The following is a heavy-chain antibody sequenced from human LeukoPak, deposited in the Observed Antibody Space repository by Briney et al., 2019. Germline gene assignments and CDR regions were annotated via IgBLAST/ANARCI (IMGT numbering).Heavy chain of an antibody. D-gene: IGHD3-22*01. J-gene: IGHJ6*02. CDR1: GFTFSSYA. V-gene: IGHV3-23*01. CDR2: ISGSGTRT. Sequence: GGSLRLSCAASGFTFSSYAMSWVRQAPGEGLEWVSVISGSGTRTYYADSVKGRVTISRDNSKNTLYLQMNSLRAEDTAVYYCAKDGSGYYYDSSGSGMDVWGQGTTVTVSS. CDR3: AKDGSGYYYDSSGSGMDV.